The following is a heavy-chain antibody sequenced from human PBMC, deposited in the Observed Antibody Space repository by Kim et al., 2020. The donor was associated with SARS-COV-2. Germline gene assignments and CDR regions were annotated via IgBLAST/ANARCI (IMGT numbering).Heavy chain of an antibody. CDR1: GGSISSSSYY. D-gene: IGHD6-13*01. V-gene: IGHV4-39*01. Sequence: SETLSLTCTVSGGSISSSSYYWGWIRQPPGKGLEWIGSIYYSGSTYYNPSLKSRVTISVDTSKNQFSLKLSSVTAADTAVYYCARLGKQQLVALDYWGQGTLVTVSS. CDR3: ARLGKQQLVALDY. CDR2: IYYSGST. J-gene: IGHJ4*02.